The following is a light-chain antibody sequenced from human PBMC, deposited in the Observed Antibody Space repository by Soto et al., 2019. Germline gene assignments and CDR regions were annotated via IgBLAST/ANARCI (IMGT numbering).Light chain of an antibody. CDR2: GAS. V-gene: IGKV3-20*01. CDR1: QSISSSF. Sequence: EIVSTQSPGTLSLSPGEGATLSCRASQSISSSFLAWYQQKRGQAPRLLIHGASNRATGIPDRFSGSGSGTDFTLTITRLEPEDFAVYYCQQYGGSPRTFGQGTKVDIK. J-gene: IGKJ1*01. CDR3: QQYGGSPRT.